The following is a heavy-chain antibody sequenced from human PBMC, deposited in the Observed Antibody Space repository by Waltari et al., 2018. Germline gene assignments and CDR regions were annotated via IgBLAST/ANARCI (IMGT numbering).Heavy chain of an antibody. Sequence: HVQLQESGPGLVKPSETLSLTCSVSGDFPSDDHWTWIRQAPGKGLDWIAYRGNTGATKCNPSLESRVTLSADTSKKQFSLRLTAVTAADTAVYFCARLPTKYFDSLGWGFFDQWGQGILVTVSS. J-gene: IGHJ4*02. D-gene: IGHD3-9*01. CDR2: RGNTGAT. CDR1: GDFPSDDH. V-gene: IGHV4-59*08. CDR3: ARLPTKYFDSLGWGFFDQ.